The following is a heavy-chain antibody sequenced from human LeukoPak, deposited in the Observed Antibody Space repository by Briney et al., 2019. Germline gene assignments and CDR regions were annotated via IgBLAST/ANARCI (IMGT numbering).Heavy chain of an antibody. V-gene: IGHV3-30-3*01. CDR3: AKDLFGRGSSSSFDY. Sequence: GGSLRLSCAASGFTFDDYAMHWVRQAPGKGLEWVAVISYDGSNKYYADSVRGRFTISRDNSKNTLYLQMNSLRAEDTAVYYCAKDLFGRGSSSSFDYWGQGTLVTVSS. J-gene: IGHJ4*02. CDR1: GFTFDDYA. CDR2: ISYDGSNK. D-gene: IGHD6-6*01.